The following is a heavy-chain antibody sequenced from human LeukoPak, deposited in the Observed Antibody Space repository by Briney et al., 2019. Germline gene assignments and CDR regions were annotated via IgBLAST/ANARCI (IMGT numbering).Heavy chain of an antibody. CDR1: GYTFTSYG. V-gene: IGHV1-18*01. CDR2: ISAYNGNT. CDR3: ARGGYDFWHGYYTDNWFDP. D-gene: IGHD3-3*01. Sequence: ASVKVSCKASGYTFTSYGITWVRQAPGQGLEWMGWISAYNGNTNYAQKLQGRVTMTTDTSTSTAYVELRSLRSDDTAVFYCARGGYDFWHGYYTDNWFDPWGQGTLVTVSS. J-gene: IGHJ5*02.